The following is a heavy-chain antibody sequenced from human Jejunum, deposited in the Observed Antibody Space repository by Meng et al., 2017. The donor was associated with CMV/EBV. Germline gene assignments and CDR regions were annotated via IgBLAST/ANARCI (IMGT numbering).Heavy chain of an antibody. J-gene: IGHJ4*02. V-gene: IGHV1-18*01. D-gene: IGHD5-12*01. Sequence: GYSFTSYGISWVRQAPGQGLEWMGWISAYNGNTNYAQKFQDRVTITTDTSTRTAYMELRSLRSDDTAVYYCATSSGYDPGIVAAADYWGQGTLVTVSS. CDR3: ATSSGYDPGIVAAADY. CDR1: GYSFTSYG. CDR2: ISAYNGNT.